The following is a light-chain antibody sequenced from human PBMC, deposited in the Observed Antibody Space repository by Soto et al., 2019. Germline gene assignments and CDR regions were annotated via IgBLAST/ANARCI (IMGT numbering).Light chain of an antibody. CDR2: EVS. CDR3: SSYTTSGTLYV. CDR1: SSDVGGYNY. J-gene: IGLJ1*01. Sequence: QSALTQPASVSGSPGESITFSCTGTSSDVGGYNYVSWHQQHPGKAPKFMIYEVSNRPSGVSNRFSGSKSGNTASLTISGLQAEDEADYYCSSYTTSGTLYVFGTGTKLTVL. V-gene: IGLV2-14*01.